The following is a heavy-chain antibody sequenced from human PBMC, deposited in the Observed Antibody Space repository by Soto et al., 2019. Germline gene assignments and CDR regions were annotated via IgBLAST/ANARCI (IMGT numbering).Heavy chain of an antibody. V-gene: IGHV3-33*01. CDR1: GFTFSSYG. D-gene: IGHD3-22*01. J-gene: IGHJ4*02. CDR3: ARDPGTYYYDSSGYYVDY. Sequence: GFLRLSCAASGFTFSSYGMHWVRQAPGKGLEWVAVIWYDGSNKYYADSVRGRFTISRDNSKNTLYLRMNSLRAEDTAVYYCARDPGTYYYDSSGYYVDYWGQGTLVTVSS. CDR2: IWYDGSNK.